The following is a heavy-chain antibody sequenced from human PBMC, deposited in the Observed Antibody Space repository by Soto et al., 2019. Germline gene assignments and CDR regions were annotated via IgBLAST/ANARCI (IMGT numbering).Heavy chain of an antibody. J-gene: IGHJ4*02. Sequence: ASVKVSCKASGYTFTSYGIIWVRQAPGQGLEWMGWISAYNGNTNYAQKLQGRVTMTTDTSTSTAYMELRSLRSDDTAVYYCARGSEYSSQYYFDYWGQGTLVTVSS. V-gene: IGHV1-18*01. D-gene: IGHD6-6*01. CDR1: GYTFTSYG. CDR2: ISAYNGNT. CDR3: ARGSEYSSQYYFDY.